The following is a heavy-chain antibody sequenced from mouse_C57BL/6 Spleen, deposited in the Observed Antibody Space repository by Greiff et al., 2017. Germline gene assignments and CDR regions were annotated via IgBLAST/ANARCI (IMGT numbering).Heavy chain of an antibody. CDR1: GYTFTDYE. D-gene: IGHD3-3*01. Sequence: VQLQESGAELVRPGASVTLSCKASGYTFTDYEMHWVKQTPVHGLEWIGAIDPETGGTAYNQKFKGKAILTADKSSSTAYMELRSLTSEDSAVYYCTRSGTNERYYAMDDWGQGTAVTVSS. J-gene: IGHJ4*01. CDR3: TRSGTNERYYAMDD. CDR2: IDPETGGT. V-gene: IGHV1-15*01.